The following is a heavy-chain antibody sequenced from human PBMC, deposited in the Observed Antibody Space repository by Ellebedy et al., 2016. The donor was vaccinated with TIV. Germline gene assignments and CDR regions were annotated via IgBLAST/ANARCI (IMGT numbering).Heavy chain of an antibody. CDR3: ARDSSSVYYYYMDV. V-gene: IGHV3-7*01. J-gene: IGHJ6*03. D-gene: IGHD6-6*01. CDR2: IKQDGSQK. CDR1: GFTFSSYW. Sequence: GESLKISCAASGFTFSSYWMSWVRQAPGKGLEWVANIKQDGSQKYYVDSVKGRFTISRDNAKNSLYLQMNTLRAEDTAVYYCARDSSSVYYYYMDVWGKGTTVTVSS.